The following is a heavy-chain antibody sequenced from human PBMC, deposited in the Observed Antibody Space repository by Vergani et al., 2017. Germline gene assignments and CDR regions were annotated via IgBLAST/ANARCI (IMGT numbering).Heavy chain of an antibody. CDR2: IYNSGNG. Sequence: QMQLQESGPGLVKASETLSLTCTVSGDSIISRSYYWGWIRQPPGKGLEWIGSIYNSGNGDSSSSLKSRVTMSADTSKNQFSLRLTSVTAADTAVYYCASGKYYSDSTSQFRGRYFDVWGRGTLVTVPS. CDR1: GDSIISRSYY. CDR3: ASGKYYSDSTSQFRGRYFDV. J-gene: IGHJ2*01. D-gene: IGHD3-16*01. V-gene: IGHV4-39*01.